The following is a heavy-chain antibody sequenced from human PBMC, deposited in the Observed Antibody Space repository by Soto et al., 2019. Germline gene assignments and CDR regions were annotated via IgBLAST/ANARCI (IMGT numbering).Heavy chain of an antibody. CDR2: ISGNAVAT. D-gene: IGHD3-10*01. CDR3: VKDAISMVRGTNNWFDP. Sequence: EVNLLESGGDLVQPGGSLRLSCGASGFTFDNHAMSWVRQAPGKGLEWVSAISGNAVATYYADSVKGRFTISRDNSNNMVYLQMNRLRAEDTGIYYCVKDAISMVRGTNNWFDPWGQGTLVTVSS. CDR1: GFTFDNHA. V-gene: IGHV3-23*01. J-gene: IGHJ5*02.